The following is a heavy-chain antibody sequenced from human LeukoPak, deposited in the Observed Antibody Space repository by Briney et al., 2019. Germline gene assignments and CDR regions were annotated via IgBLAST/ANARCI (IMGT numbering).Heavy chain of an antibody. CDR1: GGSISSSSYY. D-gene: IGHD6-13*01. CDR2: IYYSGST. CDR3: ASSPGIAAAGTWYYYYGMDV. V-gene: IGHV4-39*01. J-gene: IGHJ6*02. Sequence: SETLSLTCTVAGGSISSSSYYWGWIRQPPGKGLEWIGSIYYSGSTYYNPSLKSRVTISVDTSKNQFSLKLSSVTAADTAVYYCASSPGIAAAGTWYYYYGMDVWGQGTTVTVSS.